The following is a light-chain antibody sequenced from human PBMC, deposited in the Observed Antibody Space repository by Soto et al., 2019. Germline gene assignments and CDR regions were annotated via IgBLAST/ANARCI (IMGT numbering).Light chain of an antibody. CDR1: QGVSRK. Sequence: DIVMTQSPATLSVAPGERVTFSCRASQGVSRKLAWYQHKPGQAPRLLISGASTGATGIPARFSGSGSGTEFTLTISSLQSEDCAIYYCQQYNSWPLTFGGGTKVDIK. J-gene: IGKJ4*01. V-gene: IGKV3-15*01. CDR3: QQYNSWPLT. CDR2: GAS.